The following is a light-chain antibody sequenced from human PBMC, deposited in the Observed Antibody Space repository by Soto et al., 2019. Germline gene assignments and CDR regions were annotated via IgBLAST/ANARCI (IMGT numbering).Light chain of an antibody. CDR1: SSNIGSNT. CDR3: AAWADSLNGVV. V-gene: IGLV1-44*01. J-gene: IGLJ3*02. Sequence: QSVLTQPPSASGTPGQRVTISCSGSSSNIGSNTANWYQQLPGTAPKLLIYNNDQRPSGVPDRFSGSKSGTSASLAISGLQSEDETDYYCAAWADSLNGVVFGGGTQLTVL. CDR2: NND.